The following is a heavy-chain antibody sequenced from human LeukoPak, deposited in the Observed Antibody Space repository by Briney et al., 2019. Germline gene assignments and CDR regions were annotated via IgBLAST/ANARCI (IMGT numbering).Heavy chain of an antibody. CDR2: ISSSNTI. D-gene: IGHD3-3*01. J-gene: IGHJ3*02. Sequence: GGSLRLSCAASGFTFSNYNMNWVRQPPGKGLEWLSYISSSNTIYYADSVKGRFTISRDNAKNSLYLEMNSLRAEDTAVYYCARGHPGRFLEWSEGAFDIWGQGTMVTVSS. CDR3: ARGHPGRFLEWSEGAFDI. CDR1: GFTFSNYN. V-gene: IGHV3-48*01.